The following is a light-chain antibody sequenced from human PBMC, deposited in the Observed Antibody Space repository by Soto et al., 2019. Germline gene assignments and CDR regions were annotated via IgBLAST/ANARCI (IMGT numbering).Light chain of an antibody. CDR2: AAS. J-gene: IGKJ5*01. CDR3: QQHGQWPIT. Sequence: AIRMTQSPSSLSASTGDRVTITCRASQGISSYLAWYQQKPGKAPKLLIYAASTLQSGVQSRFSGSGSGTDFTLTISCLQSEDFATYYCQQHGQWPITFGQGTQLEI. CDR1: QGISSY. V-gene: IGKV1-8*01.